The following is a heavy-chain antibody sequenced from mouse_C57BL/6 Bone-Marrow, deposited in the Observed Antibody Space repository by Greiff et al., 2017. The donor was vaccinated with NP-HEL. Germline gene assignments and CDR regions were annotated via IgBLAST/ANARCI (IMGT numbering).Heavy chain of an antibody. V-gene: IGHV1-78*01. CDR1: GYTFTDHT. D-gene: IGHD2-3*01. CDR3: AMRDGYYVYAMDY. CDR2: IYPRDGST. J-gene: IGHJ4*01. Sequence: VQLQQSDAELVKPGASVKISCKVSGYTFTDHTIHWMKQRPEQGLEWIGYIYPRDGSTKYNEKLKGKAALTADKSSSTAYIQLNSLTSEDSAVYFCAMRDGYYVYAMDYWGQGTSVTVSS.